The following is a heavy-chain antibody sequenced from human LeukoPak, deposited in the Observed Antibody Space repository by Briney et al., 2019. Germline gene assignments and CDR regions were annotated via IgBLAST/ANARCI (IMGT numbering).Heavy chain of an antibody. Sequence: PGRSLRLSCAASGFTFSSYGMHWVRQAPGKGLEWVAVIWYDGSNKYYADSVKGRFTISRDNSKDMLYLQMNDLRAEDTAVYYCTSDYGLYYYYMALWGKGTTVTVS. CDR3: TSDYGLYYYYMAL. CDR1: GFTFSSYG. J-gene: IGHJ6*03. V-gene: IGHV3-33*01. D-gene: IGHD4/OR15-4a*01. CDR2: IWYDGSNK.